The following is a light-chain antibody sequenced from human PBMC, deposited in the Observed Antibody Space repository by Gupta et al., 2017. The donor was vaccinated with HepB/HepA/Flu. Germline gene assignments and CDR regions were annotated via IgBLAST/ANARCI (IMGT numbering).Light chain of an antibody. CDR1: SSDVGGYNF. V-gene: IGLV2-11*01. Sequence: QSALTPSRSVAEPPGLTVTICCSVPSSDVGGYNFVSWYRQDSGKAPKLMMYDVTGRPSGVPERFSGSKSGNTASLTISRLLPEDESDYYCYSYACSYTGVFGGGTKVTVL. CDR2: DVT. J-gene: IGLJ3*02. CDR3: YSYACSYTGV.